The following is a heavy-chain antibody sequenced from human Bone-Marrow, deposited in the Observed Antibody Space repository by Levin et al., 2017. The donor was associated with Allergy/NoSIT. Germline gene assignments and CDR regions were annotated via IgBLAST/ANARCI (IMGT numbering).Heavy chain of an antibody. CDR3: ARVLDNGDYIFDS. V-gene: IGHV3-23*01. Sequence: GGSLRLSCAAAGFPFGTYAMSWVRQGPGKGLEWVATRRSSGGKTYYADAVRGRFTIARDNSKNTLFLQMNALRADDTAVYYCARVLDNGDYIFDSWGQGTPVTVS. CDR1: GFPFGTYA. J-gene: IGHJ4*02. CDR2: RRSSGGKT. D-gene: IGHD4-17*01.